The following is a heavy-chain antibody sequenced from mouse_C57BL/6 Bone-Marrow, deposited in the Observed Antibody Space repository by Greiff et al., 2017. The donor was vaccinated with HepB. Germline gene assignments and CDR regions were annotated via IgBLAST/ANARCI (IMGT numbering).Heavy chain of an antibody. CDR1: GFSLTSYG. CDR2: IWSDGST. Sequence: QVQLQQSGPGLVAPSQSLSITCTVSGFSLTSYGVHWVRQPPGKGLEWLVVIWSDGSTTYNSALKSRLSISKDNSKSQVFLKMNSLQTDDTAMYYCARHGDGYAVFDYWGQGTTLTVSS. V-gene: IGHV2-6-1*01. D-gene: IGHD2-2*01. CDR3: ARHGDGYAVFDY. J-gene: IGHJ2*01.